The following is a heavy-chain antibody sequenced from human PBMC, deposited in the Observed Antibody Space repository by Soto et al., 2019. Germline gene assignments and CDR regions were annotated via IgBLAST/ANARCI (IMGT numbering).Heavy chain of an antibody. Sequence: VQLVESGGGLVKPGGSLRLSCAASGFTFDNAWMNWVRQAPGKGLEWVGRIKSKTYGETTNYAAPVKGRFTISRDDSRNTLFLQMNSLKAEDTAMYYCTSGLIVVVAASRRAGYWGQGTLVTVSS. CDR1: GFTFDNAW. V-gene: IGHV3-15*06. CDR2: IKSKTYGETT. D-gene: IGHD2-15*01. CDR3: TSGLIVVVAASRRAGY. J-gene: IGHJ4*02.